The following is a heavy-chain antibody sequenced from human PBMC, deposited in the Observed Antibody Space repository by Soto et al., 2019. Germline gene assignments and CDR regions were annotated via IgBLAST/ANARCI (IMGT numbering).Heavy chain of an antibody. CDR2: IYTGDTT. CDR1: GFTVRANY. V-gene: IGHV3-53*01. CDR3: HGYGY. D-gene: IGHD5-18*01. J-gene: IGHJ4*02. Sequence: EVQLVESGRGLIQPGGSLRLSCAVSGFTVRANYMSWVRQAPGKGLEWVSVIYTGDTTYYADSVKGRFIISRDISKNILFLQMNILRAEDTAVYYCHGYGYWGQGTLVTVSS.